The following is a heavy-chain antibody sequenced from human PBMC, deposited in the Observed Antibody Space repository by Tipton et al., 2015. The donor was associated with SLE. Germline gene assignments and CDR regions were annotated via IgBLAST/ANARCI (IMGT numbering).Heavy chain of an antibody. Sequence: SLRLSCAASGFTFSSYEMNWVRQAPGKGLEWVSYISSSGSTIYYADSVKGRFTISRDNAKNSLYLQMNSLRAGDTAVYYCARGPEEQLVRVAFDIWGQGTIVTVSS. J-gene: IGHJ3*02. D-gene: IGHD6-6*01. CDR3: ARGPEEQLVRVAFDI. V-gene: IGHV3-48*03. CDR1: GFTFSSYE. CDR2: ISSSGSTI.